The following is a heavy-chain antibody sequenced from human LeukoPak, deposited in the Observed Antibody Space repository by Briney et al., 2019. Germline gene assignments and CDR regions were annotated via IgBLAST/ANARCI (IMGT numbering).Heavy chain of an antibody. CDR3: ARSRVTSYYYYGMDV. CDR2: INPNSGGT. D-gene: IGHD4-4*01. Sequence: ASVKVSCKASGYTFTGYYMHWVRQAPGQGLEWMGWINPNSGGTNYAQKFQGRVTMTRDTSISTAYMELSSLRSEDTAVYYCARSRVTSYYYYGMDVWGQGTTVTVSS. CDR1: GYTFTGYY. V-gene: IGHV1-2*02. J-gene: IGHJ6*02.